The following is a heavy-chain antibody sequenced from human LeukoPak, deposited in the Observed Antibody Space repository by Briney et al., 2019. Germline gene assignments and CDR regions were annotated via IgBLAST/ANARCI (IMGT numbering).Heavy chain of an antibody. CDR3: AREGSSSWNLENDAFDI. Sequence: KPGGSLRLSCAASGFTFSSYSMNWARQAPGKGLEWVSSISSSSSYIYYADSAKGRFTISRDNSKNTLYLQMNSLRAEDTAVYYCAREGSSSWNLENDAFDIWGQGTMVTVSS. CDR1: GFTFSSYS. D-gene: IGHD6-13*01. V-gene: IGHV3-21*01. CDR2: ISSSSSYI. J-gene: IGHJ3*02.